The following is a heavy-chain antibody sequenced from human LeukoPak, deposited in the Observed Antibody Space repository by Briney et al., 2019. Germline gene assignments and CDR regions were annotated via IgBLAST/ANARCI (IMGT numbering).Heavy chain of an antibody. CDR2: IYYSGST. D-gene: IGHD5-18*01. V-gene: IGHV4-59*08. CDR3: ARGTYSYALFFDF. Sequence: PSETLSLTCTVSGGSISSYYWSWIRQPPGKGLEWIGYIYYSGSTNYNPSLKSRVTISVDTSKNQFSLKLSSVTAADTAVYYCARGTYSYALFFDFWGQGTLVTVS. J-gene: IGHJ4*02. CDR1: GGSISSYY.